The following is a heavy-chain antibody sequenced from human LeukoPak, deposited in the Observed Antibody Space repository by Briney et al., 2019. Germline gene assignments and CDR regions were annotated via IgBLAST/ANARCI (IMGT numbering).Heavy chain of an antibody. D-gene: IGHD1-26*01. CDR3: ARGGAPGKSFDY. J-gene: IGHJ4*02. Sequence: SETLSLTCTVSGGSISSYYWSWIRQPPGKGLEWIGYIYYSGSTNYNPSLKSRVTISVDTSKNQFSLKLSSVTAADTAVYYCARGGAPGKSFDYWSQGTLVTVSS. CDR2: IYYSGST. CDR1: GGSISSYY. V-gene: IGHV4-59*01.